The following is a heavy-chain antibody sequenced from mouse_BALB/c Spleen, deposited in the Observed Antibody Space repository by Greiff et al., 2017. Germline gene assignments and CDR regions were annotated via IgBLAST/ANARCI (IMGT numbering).Heavy chain of an antibody. J-gene: IGHJ4*01. D-gene: IGHD2-14*01. CDR1: GFTFSDYY. Sequence: EVQGVESGGGLVKPGGSLKLSCAASGFTFSDYYMYWVRQTPEKRLEWVATISDGGSYTYYPDSVKGRFTISRDNAKNNLYLQMSSLKSEDTAMYYCARALYYRYAGDAMDDWGQGTSVTVSS. V-gene: IGHV5-4*02. CDR3: ARALYYRYAGDAMDD. CDR2: ISDGGSYT.